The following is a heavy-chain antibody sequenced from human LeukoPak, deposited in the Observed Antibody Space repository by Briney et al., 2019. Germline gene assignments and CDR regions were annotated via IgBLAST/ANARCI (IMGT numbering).Heavy chain of an antibody. CDR1: GFTFSSYD. CDR3: ATDGRSSGWYGFDY. Sequence: GGSLRLSCAASGFTFSSYDMHWVRQATGEGLEWVSAIGSAGDTYYPDSVKGRFTISRENAKSSLYLQMNSLRAEDTAVYYCATDGRSSGWYGFDYWGQGILVTVSS. V-gene: IGHV3-13*04. CDR2: IGSAGDT. D-gene: IGHD6-19*01. J-gene: IGHJ4*01.